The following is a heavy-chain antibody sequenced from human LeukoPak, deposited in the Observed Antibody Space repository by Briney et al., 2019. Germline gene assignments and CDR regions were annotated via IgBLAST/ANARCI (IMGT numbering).Heavy chain of an antibody. J-gene: IGHJ4*02. D-gene: IGHD3-3*01. CDR2: ISYDGSNK. CDR3: AKDLYDFGGADY. V-gene: IGHV3-30*18. Sequence: PGGSLRLSCAASGFTFSSYGMHWVRQAPGKGLEWVAVISYDGSNKYYADSVKGRFTISRDNSKNTLYLQMNSLRAEDTAVYYCAKDLYDFGGADYWGQGTLVTVSS. CDR1: GFTFSSYG.